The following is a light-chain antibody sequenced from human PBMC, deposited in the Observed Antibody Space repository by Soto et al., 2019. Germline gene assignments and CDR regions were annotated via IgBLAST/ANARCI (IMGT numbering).Light chain of an antibody. CDR2: EVS. J-gene: IGLJ2*01. CDR3: SSYTGSSTVI. Sequence: QSALTQPASVSGSPGQSITLSCTGTTNDVGGYNYVSWYQQHPAKAPKLMIYEVSNRPSGVSDRFSGSKSDNTASLTISGLQAEDEADYYCSSYTGSSTVIFGGGTKVTVL. CDR1: TNDVGGYNY. V-gene: IGLV2-14*01.